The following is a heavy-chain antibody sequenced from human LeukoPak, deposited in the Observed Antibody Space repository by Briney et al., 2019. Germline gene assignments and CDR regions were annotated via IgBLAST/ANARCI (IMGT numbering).Heavy chain of an antibody. CDR3: ARGPYYYDSSGYGSWSDY. V-gene: IGHV1-2*02. CDR1: GYTFTGCY. J-gene: IGHJ4*02. Sequence: ASVKVSCKASGYTFTGCYMHWVRQAPGQGLEWMGWINPNSGGTNYAQKFQGRVTMTRDTSISTAYMELSRLRSDDTAVYYCARGPYYYDSSGYGSWSDYWGQGTLVTVSS. D-gene: IGHD3-22*01. CDR2: INPNSGGT.